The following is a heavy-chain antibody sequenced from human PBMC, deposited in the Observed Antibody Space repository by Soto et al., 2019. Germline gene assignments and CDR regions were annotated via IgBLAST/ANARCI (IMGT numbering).Heavy chain of an antibody. V-gene: IGHV1-46*01. CDR3: ARGGHVVVVTAALDY. D-gene: IGHD2-21*02. J-gene: IGHJ4*02. CDR2: VNPSGGHT. CDR1: GDTFTDYY. Sequence: QVQLVQSGAEVKKPGASVKVSCKASGDTFTDYYIHWVRQAPGQGLEWMGTVNPSGGHTTYAQHFLGRMTMNRDKSTSTLYMELTSLTSEDTDVYYCARGGHVVVVTAALDYWGQGTLVTVSS.